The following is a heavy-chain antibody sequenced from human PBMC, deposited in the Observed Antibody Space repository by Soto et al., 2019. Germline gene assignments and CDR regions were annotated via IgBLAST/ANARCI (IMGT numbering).Heavy chain of an antibody. CDR1: GGTFSSYA. V-gene: IGHV1-69*12. CDR2: IIPIFGTA. Sequence: QVQLVQSGAEVKKPGSSVKVSCKASGGTFSSYAISWVRQAPGQGREWMGGIIPIFGTANYAQKFRGRVTITADESTSTAYMELSSLRSEDTAVYYCAREIAVAGTNYYYGMDVWGQGTTVTVSS. J-gene: IGHJ6*02. CDR3: AREIAVAGTNYYYGMDV. D-gene: IGHD6-19*01.